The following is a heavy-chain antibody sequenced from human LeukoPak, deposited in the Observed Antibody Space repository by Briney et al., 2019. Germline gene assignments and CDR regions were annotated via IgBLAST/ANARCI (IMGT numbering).Heavy chain of an antibody. J-gene: IGHJ4*02. CDR3: AKDSSGHQSFRLAVPDY. CDR2: IRYGGSNK. V-gene: IGHV3-30*02. CDR1: GFTFSSYG. Sequence: GGSLRLSCAASGFTFSSYGMHWVRQAPGKGLEWVAFIRYGGSNKYYADSVKGQFTISRDNSKNTLYLQMNSLRAEDTAVYYCAKDSSGHQSFRLAVPDYWGQGTLVTVSS. D-gene: IGHD6-19*01.